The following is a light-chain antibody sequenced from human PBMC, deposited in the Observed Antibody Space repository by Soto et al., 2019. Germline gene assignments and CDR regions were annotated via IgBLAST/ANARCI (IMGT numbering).Light chain of an antibody. V-gene: IGKV3-15*01. Sequence: EIVLTQSPATLSLSPGERATLSCRASQSVSTNLAWFQQKPGQAPRLLICAASTRATGVPARFSGSGSGTEFTLTISSLQSEDVAAYYCQQYENWPWTFGQGTKVDI. CDR1: QSVSTN. CDR3: QQYENWPWT. J-gene: IGKJ1*01. CDR2: AAS.